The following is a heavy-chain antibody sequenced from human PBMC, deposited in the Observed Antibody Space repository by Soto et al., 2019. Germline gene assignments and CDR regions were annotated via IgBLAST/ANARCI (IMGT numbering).Heavy chain of an antibody. J-gene: IGHJ6*03. D-gene: IGHD1-7*01. V-gene: IGHV6-1*01. CDR3: AGTTSHQWYYMDV. Sequence: PLQTLSLTCAISEDSVSSNSAACNWIRLSPSRGLEWLARTYYRSRWYNDYAVSVRSRITVNPDTSKNQFSLQLTSVTPEDTAVYYCAGTTSHQWYYMDVWGKGTTVTVSS. CDR1: EDSVSSNSAA. CDR2: TYYRSRWYN.